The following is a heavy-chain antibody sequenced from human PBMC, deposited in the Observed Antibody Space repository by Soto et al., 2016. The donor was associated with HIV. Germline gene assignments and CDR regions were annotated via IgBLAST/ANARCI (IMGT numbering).Heavy chain of an antibody. CDR3: AKVWFGEFPMYYFDY. Sequence: EVQLLESGGGLVQPGGSLRLSCAASGFTFSSYAMSWVRQAPGKGLEWVSAISGSGGSTYYADSVKGRFTISRDNSKNTLYLQMNSLRAEDTAVYYCAKVWFGEFPMYYFDYWAREPWSPSPQ. D-gene: IGHD3-10*01. CDR2: ISGSGGST. V-gene: IGHV3-23*01. J-gene: IGHJ4*02. CDR1: GFTFSSYA.